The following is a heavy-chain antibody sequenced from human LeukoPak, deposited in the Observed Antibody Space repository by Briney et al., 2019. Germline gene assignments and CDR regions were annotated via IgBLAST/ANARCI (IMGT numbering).Heavy chain of an antibody. D-gene: IGHD6-19*01. CDR3: ARPVAGMEYYFDY. V-gene: IGHV4-39*01. CDR2: IYYSGST. Sequence: SSETLSLTCTVSGGTISSSSYYWGWIRQPPGKGLEWIGSIYYSGSTYYNPPLKSRVTISVDTSKNQFSLKLSSVTAADTAVYYCARPVAGMEYYFDYWGQGTLVTVSS. CDR1: GGTISSSSYY. J-gene: IGHJ4*02.